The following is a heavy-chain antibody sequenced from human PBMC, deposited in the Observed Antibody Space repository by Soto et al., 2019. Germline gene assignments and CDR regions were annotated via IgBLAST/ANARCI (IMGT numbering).Heavy chain of an antibody. V-gene: IGHV1-18*04. CDR3: ARGDYYDSSGYAFDI. CDR1: GYTFTSYG. Sequence: QVQLVQSGAGVKKPGAAVKVSCKASGYTFTSYGISWVRQAPGQGLEWMGWISAYNGNTNYAQKIQGRVTMTTDTSTSTAYMELRSLRSDDTAVYYCARGDYYDSSGYAFDIWGQGTMVTVSS. D-gene: IGHD3-22*01. CDR2: ISAYNGNT. J-gene: IGHJ3*02.